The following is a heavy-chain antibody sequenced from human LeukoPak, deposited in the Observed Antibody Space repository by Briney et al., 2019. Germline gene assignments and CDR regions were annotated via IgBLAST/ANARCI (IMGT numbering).Heavy chain of an antibody. Sequence: SETLSLTCAVYGGSFSGYYWSWIRQPPGKGLEWIGEINHSGSTNYNPSLKSRVTISVDTSKNQFSLKLSSVTAADTAVYYCARDGSGYWAFDIWGQGTMVTVSS. J-gene: IGHJ3*02. CDR1: GGSFSGYY. D-gene: IGHD3-22*01. CDR2: INHSGST. V-gene: IGHV4-34*01. CDR3: ARDGSGYWAFDI.